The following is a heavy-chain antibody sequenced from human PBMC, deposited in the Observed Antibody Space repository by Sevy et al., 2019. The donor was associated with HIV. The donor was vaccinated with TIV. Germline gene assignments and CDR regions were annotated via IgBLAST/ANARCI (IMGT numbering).Heavy chain of an antibody. CDR1: GFSFSSYG. J-gene: IGHJ6*02. CDR3: AKNGDSPYYKYAMDI. D-gene: IGHD4-17*01. Sequence: GGSLRLSCAASGFSFSSYGMYWVRQAPGKGLEWVARIGYDGSDKYYGDSVKGRVTISRDNSKKTLYLQMNSLRAEDMAAYYCAKNGDSPYYKYAMDIWGQRTTVTVSS. CDR2: IGYDGSDK. V-gene: IGHV3-30*02.